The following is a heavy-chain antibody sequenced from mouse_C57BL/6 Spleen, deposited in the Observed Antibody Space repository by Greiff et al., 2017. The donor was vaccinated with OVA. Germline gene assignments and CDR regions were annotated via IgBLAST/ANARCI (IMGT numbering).Heavy chain of an antibody. CDR1: GYTFTSYW. CDR3: ARGATPWYFDV. V-gene: IGHV1-61*01. Sequence: QVQLQQPGAELVRPGSSVKLSCKASGYTFTSYWMDWVKQRPGQGLEWIGNIYPSDSETHYNQKFKDKATLNVDKSSSTAYMQLSSLTSEDSAVYYCARGATPWYFDVWGTGTTVTVSS. D-gene: IGHD1-1*01. CDR2: IYPSDSET. J-gene: IGHJ1*03.